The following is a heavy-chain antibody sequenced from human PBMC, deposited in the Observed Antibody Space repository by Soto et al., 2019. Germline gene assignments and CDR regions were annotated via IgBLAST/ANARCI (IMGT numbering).Heavy chain of an antibody. CDR3: ARGELYGDYAGIDY. J-gene: IGHJ4*02. Sequence: EVQLVESGGGLVKPGGSLRLSCAASGFTFSSYSMNWVRQAPGKGLEWVSSISSSSSYIYYADSVKGRFTISRDNAKNSLYLQMNSLRAEDTAVYYCARGELYGDYAGIDYWGQGTLVTVSS. CDR2: ISSSSSYI. D-gene: IGHD4-17*01. CDR1: GFTFSSYS. V-gene: IGHV3-21*01.